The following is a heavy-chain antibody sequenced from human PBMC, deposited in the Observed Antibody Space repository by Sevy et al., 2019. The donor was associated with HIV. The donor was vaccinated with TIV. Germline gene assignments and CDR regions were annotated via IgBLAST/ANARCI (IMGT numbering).Heavy chain of an antibody. D-gene: IGHD1-26*01. CDR1: GFTFNRYW. CDR2: IKLDGSEK. V-gene: IGHV3-7*03. Sequence: GESLKISCAASGFTFNRYWMSWVRQAPGKGQQWVANIKLDGSEKYYLDSVRGRFTISRDNAKNSLYLQMNSLRAEDTAVYYCARDCNSATCLWGLDVWGLGTTVTVSS. CDR3: ARDCNSATCLWGLDV. J-gene: IGHJ6*02.